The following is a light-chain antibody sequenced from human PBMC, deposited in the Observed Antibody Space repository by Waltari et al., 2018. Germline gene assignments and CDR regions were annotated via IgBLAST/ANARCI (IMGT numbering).Light chain of an antibody. Sequence: QSALTQPASVSGSPGQSVSISCTGTSNDVGGYGYVSWSQPFPGKAPKLMIYEVSYPPSGVSSRFSGSKSGNTASLTISGLQAEDEAVYYCSSHTSTVPHVFGTGTKVTVV. V-gene: IGLV2-14*01. J-gene: IGLJ1*01. CDR1: SNDVGGYGY. CDR3: SSHTSTVPHV. CDR2: EVS.